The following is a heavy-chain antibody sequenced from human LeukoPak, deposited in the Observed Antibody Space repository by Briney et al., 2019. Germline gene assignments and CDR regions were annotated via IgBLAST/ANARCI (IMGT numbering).Heavy chain of an antibody. CDR3: AREGGKQSSGWYRESNWFDP. CDR1: GYTFTSYY. D-gene: IGHD6-19*01. CDR2: INPSGGST. V-gene: IGHV1-46*01. Sequence: GASVKVSCKASGYTFTSYYMHWVRQAPGQGLEWMGTINPSGGSTNYAQKFQGRVTMTRDTSTSTVYMELSSLRSDDTAVYYCAREGGKQSSGWYRESNWFDPWGQGTLVTVSS. J-gene: IGHJ5*02.